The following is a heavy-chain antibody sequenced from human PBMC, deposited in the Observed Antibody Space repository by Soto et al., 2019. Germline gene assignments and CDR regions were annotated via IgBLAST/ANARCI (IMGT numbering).Heavy chain of an antibody. J-gene: IGHJ4*02. CDR2: IYNDGTYS. CDR1: GFIFTMYW. D-gene: IGHD3-10*01. V-gene: IGHV3-74*01. CDR3: TRGPRPISTGTGAY. Sequence: LRLSFAASGFIFTMYWRHWVLQSPGKGLVWISRIYNDGTYSDYADSVRGRFTISRDNVNDTLYLQMNNLRAEDSGLYYCTRGPRPISTGTGAYCGQGTQVTVSS.